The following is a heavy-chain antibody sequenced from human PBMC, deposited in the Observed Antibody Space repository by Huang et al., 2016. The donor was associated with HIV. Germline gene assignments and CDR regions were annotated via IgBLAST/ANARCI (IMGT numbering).Heavy chain of an antibody. CDR1: GFTFSSYS. J-gene: IGHJ3*02. CDR3: ARVGGVAAGTFGTFDI. D-gene: IGHD6-19*01. Sequence: EVQLVESGGGLVKPGGSLSLSCAASGFTFSSYSMHWVRQAPVKGLEWGSSISRSSSNIYDADSGKGRFTSSRDNAKNSLYLQMNSLRAEDTAVYYCARVGGVAAGTFGTFDIWGQGTMVTVSS. CDR2: ISRSSSNI. V-gene: IGHV3-21*01.